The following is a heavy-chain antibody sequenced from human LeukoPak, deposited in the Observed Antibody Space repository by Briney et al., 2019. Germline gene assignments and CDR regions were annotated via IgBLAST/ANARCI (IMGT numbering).Heavy chain of an antibody. Sequence: PSETLSLTCSVSSDSISGYYWGWIRQPPGKGLEWIGSIYHSGSTYYNPSLKSRVTISVDTSKNQFSLKLSSVTAADTAVYYCARAIEVGAMTPFDYWGQGTLVTVSS. CDR1: SDSISGYY. D-gene: IGHD1-26*01. V-gene: IGHV4-38-2*02. CDR3: ARAIEVGAMTPFDY. J-gene: IGHJ4*02. CDR2: IYHSGST.